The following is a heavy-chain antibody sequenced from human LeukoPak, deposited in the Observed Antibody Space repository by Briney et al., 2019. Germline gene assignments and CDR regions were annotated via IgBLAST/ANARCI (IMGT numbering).Heavy chain of an antibody. CDR2: IYSGSSST. V-gene: IGHV3-53*04. J-gene: IGHJ4*02. CDR3: ARVGSGWYDFDY. Sequence: GGSLRLSCAASGFTASSNYMSWVRQAPGKGLEWVSDIYSGSSSTYYTDSVKGRFTISNHNSKNTLYLHMNSLRAEDTAVYYCARVGSGWYDFDYWGQGTLVTVSS. CDR1: GFTASSNY. D-gene: IGHD6-19*01.